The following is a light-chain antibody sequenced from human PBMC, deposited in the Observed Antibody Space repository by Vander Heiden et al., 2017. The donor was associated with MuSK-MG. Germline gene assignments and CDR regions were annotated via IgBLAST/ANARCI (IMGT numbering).Light chain of an antibody. V-gene: IGKV4-1*01. CDR1: QSGLDSSNNKNY. J-gene: IGKJ3*01. Sequence: DIVMTQSPASLAVSLGERATINCKSSQSGLDSSNNKNYLAWYQQKPGQPPKLLIYWASTRESGVPDRFSGSGSGTDFTRTISSLQAEDVAVYYCQQYYSTPLTFGPGTKVDIK. CDR2: WAS. CDR3: QQYYSTPLT.